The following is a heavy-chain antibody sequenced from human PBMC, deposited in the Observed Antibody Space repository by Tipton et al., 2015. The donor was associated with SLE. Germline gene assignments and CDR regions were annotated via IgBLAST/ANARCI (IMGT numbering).Heavy chain of an antibody. Sequence: TLSLTCSVSDDSIRDYYFSWIRQTPGKGLEWIGYIYNIGGTNYNPSLMGRVSMSMDTSKNQFFLKLNSVTAADTAIYYCARKKTVGRYNYFDPWGQGTLVTVSS. V-gene: IGHV4-4*08. D-gene: IGHD1-14*01. CDR3: ARKKTVGRYNYFDP. CDR2: IYNIGGT. CDR1: DDSIRDYY. J-gene: IGHJ5*02.